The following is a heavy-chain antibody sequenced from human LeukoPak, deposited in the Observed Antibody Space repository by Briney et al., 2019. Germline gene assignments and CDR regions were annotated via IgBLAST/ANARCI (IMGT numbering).Heavy chain of an antibody. Sequence: PGGSLRLSCAASGFTFSSYGMHWVRQAPGKGLEWVAVISYDGSNKYYADSVKGRFTISRDNSKNTLYLQMNSLRAEGTAVYYCAKETGLLWFGELLALDYWGQGTLVTVSS. D-gene: IGHD3-10*01. V-gene: IGHV3-30*18. CDR1: GFTFSSYG. CDR3: AKETGLLWFGELLALDY. CDR2: ISYDGSNK. J-gene: IGHJ4*02.